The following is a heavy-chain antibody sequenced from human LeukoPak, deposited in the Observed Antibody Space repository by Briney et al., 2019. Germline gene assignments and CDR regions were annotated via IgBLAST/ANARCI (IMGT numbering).Heavy chain of an antibody. CDR2: ISSRGGGI. CDR1: ACTFGDYT. V-gene: IGHV3-21*01. J-gene: IGHJ5*02. Sequence: PAGSLTLSCTASACTFGDYTMSWVRQAPGKGLEWVSSISSRGGGIDYADSVQGRFTITRDNAKNSLYLQMNSLSAEDTAVYYCARSPSSFDPWGQGALVTVSS. D-gene: IGHD3-16*02. CDR3: ARSPSSFDP.